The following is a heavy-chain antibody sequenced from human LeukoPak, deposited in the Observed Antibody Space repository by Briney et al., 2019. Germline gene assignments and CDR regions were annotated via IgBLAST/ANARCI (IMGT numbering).Heavy chain of an antibody. CDR2: ISSSGSTI. J-gene: IGHJ4*02. Sequence: GGSLRLSCAASGFTFSSYEMNWVRQAPGKGLEWVSYISSSGSTIYYADSVKGRFTISRDNAKNSLYLQMNSLRAEDTAAYYCARGYDFWSGYSGSDYWGQGTLVTVSS. CDR1: GFTFSSYE. V-gene: IGHV3-48*03. CDR3: ARGYDFWSGYSGSDY. D-gene: IGHD3-3*01.